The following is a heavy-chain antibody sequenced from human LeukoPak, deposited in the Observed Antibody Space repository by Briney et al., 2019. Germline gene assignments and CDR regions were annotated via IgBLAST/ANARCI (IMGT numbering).Heavy chain of an antibody. CDR2: ISGSGGST. D-gene: IGHD3-3*01. J-gene: IGHJ4*02. CDR1: GFTFSSYA. Sequence: GGSLRLSCAASGFTFSSYAMSWVRQAPGKGLEWVSAISGSGGSTYYADSVKGRFTVSRDNSKNTLYLQMNSLRAEDTAVYYCAKIGPPPIPTVYDFWSVCYFDYWGQGTLVTVSS. CDR3: AKIGPPPIPTVYDFWSVCYFDY. V-gene: IGHV3-23*01.